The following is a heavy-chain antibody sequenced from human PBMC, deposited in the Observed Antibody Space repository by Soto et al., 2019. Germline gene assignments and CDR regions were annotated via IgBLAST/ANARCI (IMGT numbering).Heavy chain of an antibody. CDR3: AREDSYYYYFDY. J-gene: IGHJ4*02. CDR1: GYTFTTYW. D-gene: IGHD5-18*01. V-gene: IGHV5-51*01. Sequence: GESLKISCKGSGYTFTTYWIGWVRQMPGKGLEWMGIIYPGDSDIRYNPSFQGQVTISADKSIGTAYLQWSSLKASDSAMYYCAREDSYYYYFDYWGQGTLVTVSS. CDR2: IYPGDSDI.